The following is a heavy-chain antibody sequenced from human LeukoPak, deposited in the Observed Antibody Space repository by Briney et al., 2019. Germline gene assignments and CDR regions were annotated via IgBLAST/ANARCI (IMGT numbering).Heavy chain of an antibody. D-gene: IGHD1-7*01. Sequence: PSETLSLTCTVSGGSISSYYWSWIRQPPGKGLEWIGYIYYSGSTNYNPSLKSRVTISVDTSKNQFSLKLSSVTAADTAVYYCASRPFYNWNYGSKRFDYWGQGTLVTVSS. J-gene: IGHJ4*02. CDR1: GGSISSYY. CDR3: ASRPFYNWNYGSKRFDY. CDR2: IYYSGST. V-gene: IGHV4-59*08.